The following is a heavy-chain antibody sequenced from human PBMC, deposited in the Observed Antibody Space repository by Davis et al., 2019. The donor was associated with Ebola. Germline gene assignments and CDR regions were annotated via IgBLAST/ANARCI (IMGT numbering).Heavy chain of an antibody. D-gene: IGHD3-3*01. J-gene: IGHJ6*02. CDR3: ARAWANYDFWSGSPHYYGMDV. Sequence: ASVKVSCKASGYTFTSYAMHWVRQAPGQRLEWMGWINAGNGNTKYSQKFQGRVTITRDTSASTAYMELSSLRSEDTAVYYCARAWANYDFWSGSPHYYGMDVWGQGTTVTVSS. CDR1: GYTFTSYA. CDR2: INAGNGNT. V-gene: IGHV1-3*01.